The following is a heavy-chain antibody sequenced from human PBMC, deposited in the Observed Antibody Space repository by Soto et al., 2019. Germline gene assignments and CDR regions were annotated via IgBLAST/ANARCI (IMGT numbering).Heavy chain of an antibody. Sequence: QVQLVQSGAEVKKPGSSVKVSCKASGGTFSSYAISWVRQAPGQGLEWMGGIIPISGTANHAQKFQGGVTMTAGVSTGTAYMELRGLRSEDTAVYYWASVRIAADGTGYYYCGMDVWGQGTTVTVSS. V-gene: IGHV1-69*12. CDR1: GGTFSSYA. J-gene: IGHJ6*02. CDR3: ASVRIAADGTGYYYCGMDV. D-gene: IGHD6-13*01. CDR2: IIPISGTA.